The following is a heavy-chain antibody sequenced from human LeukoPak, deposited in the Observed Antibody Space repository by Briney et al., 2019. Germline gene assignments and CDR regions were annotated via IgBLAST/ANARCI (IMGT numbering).Heavy chain of an antibody. D-gene: IGHD2-2*01. CDR1: GGSISSYY. Sequence: SETLSLTCTVSGGSISSYYWSWIRQPPGKGLEWIGYIYHTGSTKYNPSLKSRVTISVDTSKNQLSLRLSSVTAADTAVYYCARHYQLLSVKWFDPSGQGTLVTVSS. CDR2: IYHTGST. V-gene: IGHV4-59*08. CDR3: ARHYQLLSVKWFDP. J-gene: IGHJ5*02.